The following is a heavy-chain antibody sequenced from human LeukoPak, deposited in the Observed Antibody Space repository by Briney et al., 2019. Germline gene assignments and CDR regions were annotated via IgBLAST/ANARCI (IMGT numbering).Heavy chain of an antibody. D-gene: IGHD3-10*01. Sequence: PGGSLRLSCAASGFTFSSYGMHWVRQAPGKGLEWVAFIRYDGSNKYYADSVKGRFTISRDNSKNTLYLQMNSLRAEDTAVYYYAKSGVRGDYYFDYWGQGTLVTVSS. CDR2: IRYDGSNK. CDR1: GFTFSSYG. V-gene: IGHV3-30*02. J-gene: IGHJ4*02. CDR3: AKSGVRGDYYFDY.